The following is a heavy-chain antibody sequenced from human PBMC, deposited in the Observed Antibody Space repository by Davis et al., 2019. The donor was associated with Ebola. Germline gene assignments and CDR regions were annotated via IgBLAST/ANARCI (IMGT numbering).Heavy chain of an antibody. CDR3: ATTQWLREFDN. J-gene: IGHJ4*02. D-gene: IGHD6-19*01. CDR1: GFTVSSNH. V-gene: IGHV3-53*05. Sequence: GGSLRLSCTASGFTVSSNHMSWVRQAPGKGLEWVSVIYDQSTAYADAVRGRFIISRDKSNNTLYLEMSSLRVDDTAVYYCATTQWLREFDNWSQGTLVTVSS. CDR2: IYDQST.